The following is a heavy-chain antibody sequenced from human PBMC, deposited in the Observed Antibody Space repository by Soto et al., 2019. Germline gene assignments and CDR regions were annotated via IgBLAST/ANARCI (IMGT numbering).Heavy chain of an antibody. CDR2: MYHSGST. D-gene: IGHD6-13*01. CDR1: GGSISSGGYS. V-gene: IGHV4-30-2*01. CDR3: ASFFSAGAFDDY. J-gene: IGHJ4*02. Sequence: SETLSLTCAVSGGSISSGGYSWSWIRQPPGKGLEWIGYMYHSGSTYYNPSLKSRVTISIDSSKNQVSLNLNSVTAADTAVYYCASFFSAGAFDDYWGQGTLVTVSS.